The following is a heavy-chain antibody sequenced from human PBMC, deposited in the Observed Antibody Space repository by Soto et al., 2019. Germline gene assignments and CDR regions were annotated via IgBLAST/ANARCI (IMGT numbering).Heavy chain of an antibody. J-gene: IGHJ4*02. CDR1: GFPFSSYA. CDR3: ARDLSH. V-gene: IGHV3-48*02. Sequence: DVQLVGSGGGLVQPGGSLRLSCVASGFPFSSYAMHWVRQAPGKGLEWISYINGDSTTTFYADSVKGRFTVSKDNAKNSVYLQMSSLRHEDTAFYCCARDLSHWGQGMLVTVSS. CDR2: INGDSTTT.